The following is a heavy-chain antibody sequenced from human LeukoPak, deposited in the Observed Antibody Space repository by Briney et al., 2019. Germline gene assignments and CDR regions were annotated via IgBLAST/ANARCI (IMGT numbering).Heavy chain of an antibody. V-gene: IGHV3-74*01. CDR1: GFTFNNYW. Sequence: GGSLRLSCAASGFTFNNYWLHWVRQAPGKGLVWVSRVNSDGFSTSYADSVKGRFTISRDNAKKTLYLQMNSLRAEDTALYYCVRGDYYGMDVWGQGTTVTVSS. CDR2: VNSDGFST. CDR3: VRGDYYGMDV. J-gene: IGHJ6*02.